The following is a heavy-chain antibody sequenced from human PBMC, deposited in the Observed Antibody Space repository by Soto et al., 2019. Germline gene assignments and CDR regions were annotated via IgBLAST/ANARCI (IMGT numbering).Heavy chain of an antibody. CDR3: SRGLGSGDY. J-gene: IGHJ4*02. CDR1: GYTFTSYY. Sequence: QVQLVQSGAEVKNPGGSVTVSCRASGYTFTSYYIHWVRQAPGQGLEWMAIINPNGGSTNYAQRFQGRVTVTRDTSTSIVYMELSSLRSEDTAVYYCSRGLGSGDYWGQGTLVTVSS. D-gene: IGHD3-10*01. CDR2: INPNGGST. V-gene: IGHV1-46*03.